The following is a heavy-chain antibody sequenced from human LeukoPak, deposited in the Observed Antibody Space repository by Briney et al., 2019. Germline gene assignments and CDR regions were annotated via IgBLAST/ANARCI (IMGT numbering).Heavy chain of an antibody. CDR3: ARPNITSYYDSRGYDAFDV. V-gene: IGHV5-51*01. Sequence: GESLKISCKGSGYRFNAYWIAWVRQMPGKGLEWMGIIYPDDSGTRYSPSFQGQVTISADKSVRTAYLQWSSLKASDTAMYYCARPNITSYYDSRGYDAFDVWGQGTMVTGSS. CDR2: IYPDDSGT. D-gene: IGHD3-22*01. J-gene: IGHJ3*01. CDR1: GYRFNAYW.